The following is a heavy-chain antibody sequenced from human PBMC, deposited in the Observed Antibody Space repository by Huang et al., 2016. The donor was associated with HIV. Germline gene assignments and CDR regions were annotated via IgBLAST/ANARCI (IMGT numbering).Heavy chain of an antibody. V-gene: IGHV1-18*01. CDR3: ARDHWYPLQNWFDL. D-gene: IGHD1-1*01. J-gene: IGHJ5*01. CDR1: GYIFTKYG. Sequence: QVELVQSGAEVKRPGASVRVSCKAAGYIFTKYGINWVRQAPGQGLEWMGWINAYNGNTNYAEKFQGSVTLTRDTSATTAYMELRDVTSADTAVYYCARDHWYPLQNWFDLWGQGTLVTVSS. CDR2: INAYNGNT.